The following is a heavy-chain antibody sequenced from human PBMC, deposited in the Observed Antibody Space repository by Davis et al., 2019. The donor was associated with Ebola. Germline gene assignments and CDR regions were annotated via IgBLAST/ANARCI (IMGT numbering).Heavy chain of an antibody. V-gene: IGHV3-30*03. CDR1: GFTFSSHG. D-gene: IGHD6-13*01. J-gene: IGHJ6*02. CDR2: ISDDGSNK. CDR3: ARDGWGSSWVRGLDV. Sequence: GGSLRLSCAASGFTFSSHGMHWVRQAPGKGLEWVAVISDDGSNKFYADSVKGRFTISRDNSKKTVFLQMNSLRAEDTAVYYCARDGWGSSWVRGLDVWGQGTTVTVSS.